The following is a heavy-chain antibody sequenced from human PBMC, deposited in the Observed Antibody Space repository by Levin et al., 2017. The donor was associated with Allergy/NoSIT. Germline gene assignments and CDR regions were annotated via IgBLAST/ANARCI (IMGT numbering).Heavy chain of an antibody. CDR2: INWNGGST. CDR3: ARGKYSSSWFDP. CDR1: GFTFDDYG. D-gene: IGHD6-6*01. J-gene: IGHJ5*02. V-gene: IGHV3-20*01. Sequence: GESLKISCAASGFTFDDYGMSWVRQAPGKGLEWVSGINWNGGSTGYADSVKGRFTISRDNAKNSLYLQMNSLRAEDTALYHCARGKYSSSWFDPWGQGTLVTVSS.